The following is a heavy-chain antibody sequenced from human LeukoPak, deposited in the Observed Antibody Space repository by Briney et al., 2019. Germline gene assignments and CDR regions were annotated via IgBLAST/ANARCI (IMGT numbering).Heavy chain of an antibody. V-gene: IGHV4-39*07. CDR1: GGSISSSSFY. Sequence: SETLSLTCSVSGGSISSSSFYWGWIRQPPGKGLEWIGTIYYSGRTYYNPSLKSRVTISVDTSKNQFSLRLSSVTAADTAVYYCARVPVVGATYYFDYWGQGTLVTVSS. J-gene: IGHJ4*02. CDR2: IYYSGRT. D-gene: IGHD1-26*01. CDR3: ARVPVVGATYYFDY.